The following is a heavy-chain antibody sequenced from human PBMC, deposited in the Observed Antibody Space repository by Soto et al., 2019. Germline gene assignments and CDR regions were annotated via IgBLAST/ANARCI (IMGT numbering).Heavy chain of an antibody. J-gene: IGHJ6*02. Sequence: EVPLVESGGGLLQPGGSLRLSCEASGFTFRNYDMHWVRQGTGKGLEWVSGISAAGDPDYADSVEGRFAISRENAQNSFVMQLHSLRVGDTAVSYCARTDRDFYGLDVWGQGTTVIVSS. CDR3: ARTDRDFYGLDV. CDR2: ISAAGDP. CDR1: GFTFRNYD. V-gene: IGHV3-13*05.